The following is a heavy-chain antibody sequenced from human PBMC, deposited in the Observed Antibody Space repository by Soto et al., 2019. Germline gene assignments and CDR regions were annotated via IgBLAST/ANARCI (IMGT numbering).Heavy chain of an antibody. CDR3: ARCGLPCSTASCPSQYFQP. CDR1: GLTLSGYT. D-gene: IGHD2-2*01. J-gene: IGHJ1*01. Sequence: EVQLVESGGGLVKPGGSLRLSCAASGLTLSGYTMNWVRQAPGQGLEWVSSMSSSGRDIYYADSVKGRFTISRDNAKNSLYLQMSGLRAEVTAVYYCARCGLPCSTASCPSQYFQPWGQGTLVTVSS. CDR2: MSSSGRDI. V-gene: IGHV3-21*01.